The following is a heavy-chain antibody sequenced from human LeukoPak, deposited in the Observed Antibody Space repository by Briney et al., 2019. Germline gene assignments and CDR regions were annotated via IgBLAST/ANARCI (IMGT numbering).Heavy chain of an antibody. J-gene: IGHJ3*02. CDR1: GYTFTSYG. D-gene: IGHD2-21*02. Sequence: ASVKVSCKASGYTFTSYGISWVRQAPGQGLEWMGWISAYNGNRNYAQKLQGRVTMTTDTATSTAYMELRSLRSDDTAVYYCNLVTAISVFDIWGQGTMVTVSS. CDR2: ISAYNGNR. CDR3: NLVTAISVFDI. V-gene: IGHV1-18*01.